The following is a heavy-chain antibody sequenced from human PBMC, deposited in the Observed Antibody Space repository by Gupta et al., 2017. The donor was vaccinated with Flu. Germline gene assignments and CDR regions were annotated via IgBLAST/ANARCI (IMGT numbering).Heavy chain of an antibody. CDR3: TTPRYCTSTSCGSIDY. Sequence: MNWVRQAPGKGLEWVGRIKSKSEGETIDYAEPVKGRFTISKDASMGTLYLRMDSLKTADTAVYYCTTPRYCTSTSCGSIDYWGQGTLVTVSS. D-gene: IGHD2-2*01. CDR2: IKSKSEGETI. V-gene: IGHV3-15*01. J-gene: IGHJ4*02.